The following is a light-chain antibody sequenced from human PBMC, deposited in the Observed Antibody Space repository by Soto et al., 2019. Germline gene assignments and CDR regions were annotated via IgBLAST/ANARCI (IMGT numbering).Light chain of an antibody. CDR3: QQYNSHPWT. J-gene: IGKJ1*01. CDR2: KAS. V-gene: IGKV1-5*03. Sequence: DIQMTQSPSTLPASVGDRVTVTCRASQSIRSWLAWYQEKPGKAPKLLISKASLLETGVPSRLSGSGSGTEFTLTISSLQTDDFGTYYCQQYNSHPWTFGQGTKVDIX. CDR1: QSIRSW.